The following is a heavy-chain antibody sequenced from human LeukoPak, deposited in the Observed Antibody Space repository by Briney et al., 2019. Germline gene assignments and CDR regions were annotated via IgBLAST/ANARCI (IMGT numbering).Heavy chain of an antibody. CDR3: ARGTIGFDY. V-gene: IGHV1-2*02. CDR2: INPNSGGT. J-gene: IGHJ4*02. D-gene: IGHD2-8*01. Sequence: ASVKVSCKASGYTFTGYYMHWVRQAPGQGLEWMGWINPNSGGTNYAQKFQGRVTMTRDTSTSTVYMELSGLRSEDTAVYYCARGTIGFDYWGQGTLVTVSS. CDR1: GYTFTGYY.